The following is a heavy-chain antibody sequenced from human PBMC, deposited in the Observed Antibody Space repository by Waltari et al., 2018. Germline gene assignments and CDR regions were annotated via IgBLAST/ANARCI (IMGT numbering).Heavy chain of an antibody. CDR1: GFTFDDYA. Sequence: EVQLVESGGGLVQPGRSLRLSCAASGFTFDDYAMHWVRQAPGKGLWWFSGIRWNSGSIGYADSVKGRFTISRDNAKNSLYLQMNSLRTEDMALYYCAREGRALRGSYYPDHAFEIWGQGTMVTVSS. CDR2: IRWNSGSI. J-gene: IGHJ3*02. V-gene: IGHV3-9*03. CDR3: AREGRALRGSYYPDHAFEI. D-gene: IGHD1-26*01.